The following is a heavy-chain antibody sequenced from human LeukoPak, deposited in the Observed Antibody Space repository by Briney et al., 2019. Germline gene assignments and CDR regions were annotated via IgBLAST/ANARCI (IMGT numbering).Heavy chain of an antibody. Sequence: ASVKVSCKASGYTFTSYGISWVRQAPGQGLEWMGWISAYNGNTNYAQKLQGRVTMTTDTSTSTAYMELRSLRSDDTAVYYCARAPKIGYCSSTSCFTPDYWGQGTLVTVSS. CDR1: GYTFTSYG. D-gene: IGHD2-2*02. J-gene: IGHJ4*02. CDR3: ARAPKIGYCSSTSCFTPDY. CDR2: ISAYNGNT. V-gene: IGHV1-18*01.